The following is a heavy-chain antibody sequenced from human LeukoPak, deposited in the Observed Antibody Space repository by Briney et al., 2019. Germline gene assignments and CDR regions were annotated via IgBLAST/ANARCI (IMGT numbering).Heavy chain of an antibody. CDR2: ISTSGSPI. V-gene: IGHV3-48*01. Sequence: GGSLRHSRAASGFTLSGLIMNWVRQAPGRGLEWLSYISTSGSPIYYADSVKGGFTISRDNAKNSLYLQMNSLRAEDTAVYYCATERDSSWTFDSWGQGTLVTVSS. CDR1: GFTLSGLI. CDR3: ATERDSSWTFDS. J-gene: IGHJ4*02. D-gene: IGHD6-13*01.